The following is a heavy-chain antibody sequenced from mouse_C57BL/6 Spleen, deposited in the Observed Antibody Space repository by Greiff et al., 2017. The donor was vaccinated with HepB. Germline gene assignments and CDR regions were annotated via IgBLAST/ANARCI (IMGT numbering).Heavy chain of an antibody. CDR3: ARWYYGNYGYFDV. J-gene: IGHJ1*03. CDR2: IDPSDSYT. D-gene: IGHD2-1*01. V-gene: IGHV1-69*01. Sequence: VQLQQPGAELVMPGASVKLSCKASGYTFTSYWMHWVKQRPGQGLEWIGEIDPSDSYTNYNQKFKGKSTLTVDKSSSTAYMQLSSLTSEDSAVYYCARWYYGNYGYFDVWGTGTTVTVSS. CDR1: GYTFTSYW.